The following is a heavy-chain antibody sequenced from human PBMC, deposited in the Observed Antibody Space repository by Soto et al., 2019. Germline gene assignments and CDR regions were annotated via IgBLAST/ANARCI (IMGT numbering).Heavy chain of an antibody. D-gene: IGHD6-6*01. V-gene: IGHV1-2*04. Sequence: ASVKVSCKASAYTFTGYYMHWVRQAPGQGLEWMGWINPNSGGTNYAQKFQGWVTMTRDTSISTAYMELSRLRSDDTAVYYCARDSIAARSVYGMDVWGQGTTVTV. CDR1: AYTFTGYY. J-gene: IGHJ6*02. CDR2: INPNSGGT. CDR3: ARDSIAARSVYGMDV.